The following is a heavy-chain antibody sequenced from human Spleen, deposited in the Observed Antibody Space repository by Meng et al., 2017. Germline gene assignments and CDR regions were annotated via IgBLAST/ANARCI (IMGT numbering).Heavy chain of an antibody. CDR2: IYYTGST. CDR3: ARDPHTTGTYDL. J-gene: IGHJ5*02. Sequence: VPLQGSGPGLVRPSETLSLSCTVSGDSVTSGNYYWSWIRQPPGKGPEWIGYIYYTGSTNYNPSLKSRLTMSIDTSKNRFSLKLTSVTAADTAVYYCARDPHTTGTYDLWGQGTLVTVSS. V-gene: IGHV4-61*03. CDR1: GDSVTSGNYY. D-gene: IGHD1-1*01.